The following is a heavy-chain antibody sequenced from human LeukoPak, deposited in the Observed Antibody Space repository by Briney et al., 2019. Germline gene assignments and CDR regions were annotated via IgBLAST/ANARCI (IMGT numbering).Heavy chain of an antibody. CDR2: IYPGDSDT. D-gene: IGHD2-2*02. CDR3: ARVSNCSSTSCYTEVFDH. V-gene: IGHV5-51*01. CDR1: GYSFTSYW. Sequence: GESLKISCKGSGYSFTSYWIGWVRQMPGKGLEWMGIIYPGDSDTRYSPSFQGQVTISADKSISTAYLQWSSLKASDTAMYYCARVSNCSSTSCYTEVFDHWGKGTLVTVSS. J-gene: IGHJ4*02.